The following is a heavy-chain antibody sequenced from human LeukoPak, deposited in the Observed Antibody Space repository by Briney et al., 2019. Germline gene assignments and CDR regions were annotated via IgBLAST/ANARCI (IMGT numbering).Heavy chain of an antibody. J-gene: IGHJ4*02. D-gene: IGHD3-22*01. CDR1: GYTFTGYY. CDR2: IHPNSGGT. Sequence: ASVKVSCKASGYTFTGYYMHWVRQAPGQGLEWMGWIHPNSGGTKYAQRFQGRVTVTRDTSISTVYMELSRLRSDDTAVYYCARWGKYYYDSSGYYYWGQGTLVSVSS. V-gene: IGHV1-2*02. CDR3: ARWGKYYYDSSGYYY.